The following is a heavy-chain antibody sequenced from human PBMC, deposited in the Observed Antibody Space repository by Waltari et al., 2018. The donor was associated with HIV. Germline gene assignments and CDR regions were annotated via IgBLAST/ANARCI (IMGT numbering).Heavy chain of an antibody. J-gene: IGHJ4*02. CDR2: IKQDESGK. V-gene: IGHV3-7*01. Sequence: EVQLVESGGGLVQPGGSLILSCAASEFTFTNYWMNWVRQAPGKGLEWVANIKQDESGKYYVDSVKGRFTISRENAKNSLFLQMNSLRAEDTAVYYCAREALYDSSGYYFDYWGQGTLVTVSS. CDR1: EFTFTNYW. D-gene: IGHD3-22*01. CDR3: AREALYDSSGYYFDY.